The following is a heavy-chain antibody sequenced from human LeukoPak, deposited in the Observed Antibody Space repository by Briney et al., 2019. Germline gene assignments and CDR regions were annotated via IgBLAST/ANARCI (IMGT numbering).Heavy chain of an antibody. J-gene: IGHJ5*02. CDR2: INPNSGGT. CDR3: ARDLGSIAARPIPQRTHWFDP. CDR1: GYTFTGYY. V-gene: IGHV1-2*02. D-gene: IGHD6-6*01. Sequence: ASVTVSCKASGYTFTGYYMHWVRQAPGQGLEWMGWINPNSGGTNYAQKFQGRVTMTRDTSISTAYMELSRLRSDDPAVYYCARDLGSIAARPIPQRTHWFDPWGQGTLVTVSS.